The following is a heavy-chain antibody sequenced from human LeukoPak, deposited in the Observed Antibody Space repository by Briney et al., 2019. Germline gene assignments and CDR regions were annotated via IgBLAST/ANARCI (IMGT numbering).Heavy chain of an antibody. CDR1: GFTFSDYW. V-gene: IGHV3-7*01. D-gene: IGHD1-14*01. CDR2: IKEDGSGI. CDR3: ARNKRGDY. J-gene: IGHJ4*02. Sequence: PGGSLRLSCAASGFTFSDYWMSWVRLAPGKGLAWVANIKEDGSGIYYVDSVKGRFTISRDNVKNSLILQLNSLRPEDTAIYYCARNKRGDYWGQGTLVTVSS.